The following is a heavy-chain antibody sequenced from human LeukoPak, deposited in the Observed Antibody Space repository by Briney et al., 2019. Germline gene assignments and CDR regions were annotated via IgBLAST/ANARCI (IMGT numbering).Heavy chain of an antibody. CDR2: INHSGST. D-gene: IGHD3-3*01. Sequence: SETLSLTCAVYGGSLSGYYWSWIRQPPGKGLEWIGEINHSGSTNYNPSLKSRVTISVDTSKNQFSLKLSSVAAADTAVYYCARGSTSYDFWSGYYRRIFDYWGQGTLVTVSS. V-gene: IGHV4-34*01. CDR1: GGSLSGYY. J-gene: IGHJ4*02. CDR3: ARGSTSYDFWSGYYRRIFDY.